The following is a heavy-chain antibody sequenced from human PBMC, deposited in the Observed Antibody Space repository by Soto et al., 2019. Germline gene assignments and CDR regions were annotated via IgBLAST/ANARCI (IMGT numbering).Heavy chain of an antibody. V-gene: IGHV1-69*01. CDR2: IVPIYRTA. J-gene: IGHJ4*02. D-gene: IGHD6-13*01. CDR3: ARDSGAKLSSS. CDR1: GGTFSSYG. Sequence: QVQLVQSGAEVKKPGSSVKVSCKASGGTFSSYGINWVRQAPGQGLEWVGGIVPIYRTADYAQKFQGRVTITADESARTAYMELRSLKSQDTAVYYCARDSGAKLSSSWGQGTLVTVSS.